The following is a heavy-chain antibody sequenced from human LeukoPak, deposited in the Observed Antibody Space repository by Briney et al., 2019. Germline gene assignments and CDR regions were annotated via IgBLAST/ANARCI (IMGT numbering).Heavy chain of an antibody. J-gene: IGHJ4*02. CDR1: GYTFTSYD. V-gene: IGHV1-8*03. CDR2: MNPNSGNT. CDR3: ARLRFGELLRYFDY. D-gene: IGHD3-10*01. Sequence: ASVTVSFKASGYTFTSYDINWVRQAQGQGLEWMGWMNPNSGNTGYAQKFQGRVTITRNTSISTAYMELSSLRSEDTAVYYCARLRFGELLRYFDYWGQGTLVTVSS.